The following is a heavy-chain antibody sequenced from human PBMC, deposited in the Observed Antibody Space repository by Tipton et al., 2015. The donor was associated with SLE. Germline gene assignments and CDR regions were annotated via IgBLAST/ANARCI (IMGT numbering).Heavy chain of an antibody. CDR1: GASVDRSGFY. Sequence: TLSLTCTVSGASVDRSGFYWGWLRQSPGKGLEWIGTVYYSGSTNYNPSLKSRATISLDTSKKQFSLRLTSVTAADTAVYYCARFSPPDLWGRGTLVTVSS. CDR2: VYYSGST. J-gene: IGHJ2*01. V-gene: IGHV4-39*07. CDR3: ARFSPPDL. D-gene: IGHD2/OR15-2a*01.